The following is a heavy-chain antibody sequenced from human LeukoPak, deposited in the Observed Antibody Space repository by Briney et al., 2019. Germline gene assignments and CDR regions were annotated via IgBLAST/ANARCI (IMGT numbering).Heavy chain of an antibody. D-gene: IGHD3-22*01. CDR1: GYTFTSYY. J-gene: IGHJ4*02. Sequence: ASVKVSCKASGYTFTSYYMHWVRQAPGQGLEWMGIINPSGGSTSYAQKFQGRVTMTRDTSTSTVYMEQSSLRSEDTAVYYCARDPDYYYDSSGYYQGDYWGQGTLVTVSS. V-gene: IGHV1-46*01. CDR2: INPSGGST. CDR3: ARDPDYYYDSSGYYQGDY.